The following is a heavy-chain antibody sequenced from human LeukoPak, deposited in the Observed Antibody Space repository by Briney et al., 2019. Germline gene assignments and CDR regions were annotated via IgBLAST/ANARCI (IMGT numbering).Heavy chain of an antibody. J-gene: IGHJ4*02. D-gene: IGHD5-18*01. V-gene: IGHV3-23*01. CDR2: ISGSGGST. CDR3: AKRGSWIQLWSHIDY. Sequence: PGGSLRLSCAASGFTFSSYAMSWVRQAPGKGLEWVSAISGSGGSTYYADSVKGRFTISRDNSKNTLYLQMNSLRAEDTAVYYCAKRGSWIQLWSHIDYWGQGTLVTVSS. CDR1: GFTFSSYA.